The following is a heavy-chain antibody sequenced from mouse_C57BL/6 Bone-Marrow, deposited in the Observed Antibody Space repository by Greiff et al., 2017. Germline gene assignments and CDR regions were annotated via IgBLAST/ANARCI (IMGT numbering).Heavy chain of an antibody. J-gene: IGHJ1*03. V-gene: IGHV1-82*01. CDR3: ARYPYPDV. CDR1: GYAFSSSW. Sequence: VQLQQSGPELVKPGASVKISCKASGYAFSSSWMNWVKQRPGTGLEWIGRIYPGDGDTNYNGKFKGKATLTADKSSSTAYMQLSSLTSEDSAVYFCARYPYPDVWGTGTTVTVSS. CDR2: IYPGDGDT.